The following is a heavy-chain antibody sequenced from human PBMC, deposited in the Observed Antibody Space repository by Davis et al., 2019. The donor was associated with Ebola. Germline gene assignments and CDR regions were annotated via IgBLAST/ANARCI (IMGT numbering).Heavy chain of an antibody. CDR2: IKQDGSEK. CDR1: GGSISSYY. D-gene: IGHD5-18*01. Sequence: ETLSLTCTVSGGSISSYYWSWIRQPPGKGLEWVANIKQDGSEKYYVDSVKGRFTISRDNAKNSLYLQMNSLRAEDTAVYYCVRGVAAMVTGWYYYGMDVWGQGTTVTVSS. J-gene: IGHJ6*02. V-gene: IGHV3-7*03. CDR3: VRGVAAMVTGWYYYGMDV.